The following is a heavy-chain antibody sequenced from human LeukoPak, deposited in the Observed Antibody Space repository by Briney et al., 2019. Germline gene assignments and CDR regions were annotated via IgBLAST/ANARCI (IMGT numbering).Heavy chain of an antibody. CDR2: ISSNGGST. V-gene: IGHV3-64*01. D-gene: IGHD3-10*01. J-gene: IGHJ3*02. Sequence: PGGSLRLSCAASGFTFSSYSINWVRQAPGKGLEYVSAISSNGGSTYYANSVKGRFTISRDNSKNTLYLQMGSLRAEDMAVYYCARARVLLWFGEGVPLNDAFDIWGQGTMVTVSS. CDR3: ARARVLLWFGEGVPLNDAFDI. CDR1: GFTFSSYS.